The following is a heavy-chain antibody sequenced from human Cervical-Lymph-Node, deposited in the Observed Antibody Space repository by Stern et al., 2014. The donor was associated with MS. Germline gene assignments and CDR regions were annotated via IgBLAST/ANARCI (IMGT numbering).Heavy chain of an antibody. J-gene: IGHJ6*02. V-gene: IGHV3-30*18. Sequence: QVQLVQSGGGVVQPGRSLRLSCAASGFTFSNYGMHWVRQAPGQGLEGVGVISSDGSKRYYADSVKGRFTSSRDNSKNKLYLQMDSLRAEDTAVYYCAKDAGGYYGSGTLGGMDVWGQGTTVTVSS. CDR1: GFTFSNYG. D-gene: IGHD3-10*01. CDR2: ISSDGSKR. CDR3: AKDAGGYYGSGTLGGMDV.